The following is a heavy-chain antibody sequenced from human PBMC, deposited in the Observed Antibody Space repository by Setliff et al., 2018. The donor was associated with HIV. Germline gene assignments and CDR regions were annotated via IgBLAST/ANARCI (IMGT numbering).Heavy chain of an antibody. Sequence: LRLSCAASGFTFSSHWMHWVRQAPGKGLVWVSRITADGGGTNYADSVKGRFTISRDNAKNTVYLQMNSLRAEDTAVYYCTRVVGGNLYPSAFDIWAQGTMVTVSS. D-gene: IGHD4-4*01. CDR3: TRVVGGNLYPSAFDI. CDR1: GFTFSSHW. V-gene: IGHV3-74*01. CDR2: ITADGGGT. J-gene: IGHJ3*02.